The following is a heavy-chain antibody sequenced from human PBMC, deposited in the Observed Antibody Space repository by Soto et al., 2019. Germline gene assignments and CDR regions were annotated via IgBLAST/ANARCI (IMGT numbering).Heavy chain of an antibody. D-gene: IGHD3-22*01. Sequence: SETLSLTCTVSGGSISTCYWSWIRQTPGKGLERIGHIYYSGRTSYKPSLKSRVSISVDTSKNQFSLKVSSVTAADMAVYYCARGTYYYDSSGYLFDNWGQGALVTVSS. J-gene: IGHJ4*02. V-gene: IGHV4-59*01. CDR3: ARGTYYYDSSGYLFDN. CDR1: GGSISTCY. CDR2: IYYSGRT.